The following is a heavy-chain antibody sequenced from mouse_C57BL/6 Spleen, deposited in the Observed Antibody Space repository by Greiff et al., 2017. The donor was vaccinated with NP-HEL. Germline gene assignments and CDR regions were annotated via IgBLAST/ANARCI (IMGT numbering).Heavy chain of an antibody. D-gene: IGHD2-4*01. V-gene: IGHV14-4*01. CDR2: IDPENGDT. CDR1: GFNIKDDY. CDR3: TAYPSLYDDYPWFAY. J-gene: IGHJ3*01. Sequence: EVQLQQSGAELVRPGASVKLSCTASGFNIKDDYMHWVKQRPEQGLEWIGWIDPENGDTEYASKFQGKATITADTSSNTAYLQRSSLPSEDTSVYYCTAYPSLYDDYPWFAYWGQGTLVTVSA.